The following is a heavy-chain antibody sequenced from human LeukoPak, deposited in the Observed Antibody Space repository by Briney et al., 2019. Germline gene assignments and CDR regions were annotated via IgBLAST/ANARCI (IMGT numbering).Heavy chain of an antibody. CDR3: AKVGTTMLVVVYFDD. CDR2: IGISGRDT. Sequence: GGSLRLSCAASGFTFSNYAMSWVRQAPGKGLEWVSGIGISGRDTYYADSVKGRFTISRDNSKNTLHLQMNSLRAEDTAVYYCAKVGTTMLVVVYFDDWGQGTLVTVSS. CDR1: GFTFSNYA. V-gene: IGHV3-23*01. D-gene: IGHD3-22*01. J-gene: IGHJ4*02.